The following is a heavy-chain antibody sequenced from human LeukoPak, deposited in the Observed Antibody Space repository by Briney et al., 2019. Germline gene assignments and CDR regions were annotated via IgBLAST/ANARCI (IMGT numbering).Heavy chain of an antibody. J-gene: IGHJ3*02. CDR1: GGTFSSYA. V-gene: IGHV1-69*01. CDR2: IIPIFGTA. Sequence: GPSVKVSCKASGGTFSSYAISWVRQAPGQGLEWMGGIIPIFGTANYAQKFQGRVTITADESTSTAYMELSSLRSEDTAVYYCARDSSSGYYLDAFDIWGQGTMVTVSS. D-gene: IGHD3-22*01. CDR3: ARDSSSGYYLDAFDI.